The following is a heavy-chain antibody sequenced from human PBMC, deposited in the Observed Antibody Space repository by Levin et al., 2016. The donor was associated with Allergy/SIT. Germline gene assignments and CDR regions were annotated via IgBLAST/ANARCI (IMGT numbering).Heavy chain of an antibody. CDR2: IYYSGST. D-gene: IGHD6-13*01. V-gene: IGHV4-31*02. CDR3: ARAPIAAAGWYFDY. J-gene: IGHJ4*02. Sequence: RQAPGKGLEWIGYIYYSGSTYYNPSLKSRVTISVDTSKNQFSLKLSSVTAADTAVYYCARAPIAAAGWYFDYWGQGTLVTVSS.